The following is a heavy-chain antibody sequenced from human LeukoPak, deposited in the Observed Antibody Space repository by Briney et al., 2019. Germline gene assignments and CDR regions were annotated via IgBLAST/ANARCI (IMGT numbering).Heavy chain of an antibody. D-gene: IGHD2-15*01. V-gene: IGHV3-30*04. J-gene: IGHJ4*02. CDR2: ISYDGSNK. CDR3: ANTRGYGYYFNY. Sequence: GGSLRLSCAASGFTFSSYAMHWVRQAPGKGLEWVAVISYDGSNKYYADSVKGRFTISRDNSKNTLYLQVNSLRAEDTAVYYCANTRGYGYYFNYWGQGTLVTVSS. CDR1: GFTFSSYA.